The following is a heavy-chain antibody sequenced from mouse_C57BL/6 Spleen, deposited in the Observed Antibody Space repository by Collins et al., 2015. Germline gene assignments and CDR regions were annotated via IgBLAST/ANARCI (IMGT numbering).Heavy chain of an antibody. Sequence: EVQLQQSGPELVKPGASVKISCKASGYTFTDYYMNWVKQSHGKSLEWIGDINPNNGGTSYNQKFKGKATLTVDKSSSTAYMELRSLTSEDSAVYYCARMGKLWYFDAWGTGTTVTVSS. CDR2: INPNNGGT. CDR3: ARMGKLWYFDA. J-gene: IGHJ1*03. CDR1: GYTFTDYY. V-gene: IGHV1-26*01.